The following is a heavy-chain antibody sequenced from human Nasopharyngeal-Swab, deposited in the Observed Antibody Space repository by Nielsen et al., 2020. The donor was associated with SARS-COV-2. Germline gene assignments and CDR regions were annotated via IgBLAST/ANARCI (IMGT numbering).Heavy chain of an antibody. CDR2: IIPIFGTA. Sequence: SVKVSCKASGGTFSSYAISWVRQAPGQGLEWMGGIIPIFGTANYAQKFQGRVTITADESTSTAYMELSSLRSEDTAVYYCVYGSGSYYNLYYWGQGTLGHRLL. J-gene: IGHJ4*02. V-gene: IGHV1-69*13. D-gene: IGHD3-10*01. CDR1: GGTFSSYA. CDR3: VYGSGSYYNLYY.